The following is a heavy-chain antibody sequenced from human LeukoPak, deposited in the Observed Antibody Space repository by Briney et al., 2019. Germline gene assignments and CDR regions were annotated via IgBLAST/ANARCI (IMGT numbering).Heavy chain of an antibody. CDR2: ISSSGSTI. Sequence: GGSLRLSCAASGFTFSSYEMNWVRQAPGKGLEWVSYISSSGSTIYYADSVKGRFTISRDNAKNSLYLQMNSLRAEDTAVYYCARGSYCSGGTCSPGPYYYGMDVWGQGTTVTVSS. D-gene: IGHD2-15*01. CDR1: GFTFSSYE. J-gene: IGHJ6*02. V-gene: IGHV3-48*03. CDR3: ARGSYCSGGTCSPGPYYYGMDV.